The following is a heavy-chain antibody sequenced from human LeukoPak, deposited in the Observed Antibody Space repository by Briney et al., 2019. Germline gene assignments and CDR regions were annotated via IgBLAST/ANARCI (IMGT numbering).Heavy chain of an antibody. V-gene: IGHV3-66*01. CDR1: GFTVSSNY. D-gene: IGHD6-19*01. CDR2: IYSGGST. Sequence: GGSLRLSCAASGFTVSSNYMSWVRQAPGKGLEWVSIIYSGGSTYYADSVKGRFTISRDNAKTSLYLQMNSLRAEDTAVYYCARGPSGWYVDYWGQGTLVTVSS. J-gene: IGHJ4*02. CDR3: ARGPSGWYVDY.